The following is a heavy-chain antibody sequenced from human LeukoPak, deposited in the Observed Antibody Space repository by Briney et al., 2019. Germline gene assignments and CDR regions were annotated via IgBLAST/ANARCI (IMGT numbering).Heavy chain of an antibody. CDR2: MNPNNGDT. CDR1: GYTFTSYD. Sequence: ASVKVSCKASGYTFTSYDVNWVRQATGQGLEWMGWMNPNNGDTGYAQKFQGRVTMTRDTSLSTAYMELSSLRSEDTAVYYCARGRTDYYDSSASFPALGYWGQGTLVTVPS. CDR3: ARGRTDYYDSSASFPALGY. J-gene: IGHJ4*02. V-gene: IGHV1-8*01. D-gene: IGHD3-22*01.